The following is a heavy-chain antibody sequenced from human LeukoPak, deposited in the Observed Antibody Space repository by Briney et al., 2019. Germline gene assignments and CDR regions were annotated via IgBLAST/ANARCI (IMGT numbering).Heavy chain of an antibody. Sequence: GSLRLSCAASGFTFSSYSMNWVRQPPGKGLEWIGEIYHHGATNYSPSLKSRVTLSVDKSKNQFSLELSSVTAADTAVYYCARGPSVAAHLDYWGQGTLVTVSS. CDR3: ARGPSVAAHLDY. CDR2: IYHHGAT. D-gene: IGHD5-12*01. J-gene: IGHJ4*02. CDR1: GFTFSSYSM. V-gene: IGHV4-4*02.